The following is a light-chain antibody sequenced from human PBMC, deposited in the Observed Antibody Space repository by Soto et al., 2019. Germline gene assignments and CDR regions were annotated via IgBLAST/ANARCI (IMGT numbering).Light chain of an antibody. Sequence: EIVMTQSPATLSVSPGERATLSCRASQSVGTNLAWYQQKPGQAPRLLIHGTSTRATGIPARFSGSGSGTEFTLTISSMQSEDFAVYYCQRQSSWPRTFGQGTKVDXK. CDR1: QSVGTN. CDR3: QRQSSWPRT. V-gene: IGKV3-15*01. CDR2: GTS. J-gene: IGKJ1*01.